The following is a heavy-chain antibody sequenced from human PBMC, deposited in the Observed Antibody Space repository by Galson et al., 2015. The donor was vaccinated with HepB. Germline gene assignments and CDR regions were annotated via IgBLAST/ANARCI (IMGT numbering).Heavy chain of an antibody. V-gene: IGHV1-8*01. CDR3: ARGLYSSSWSNWFDP. D-gene: IGHD6-13*01. Sequence: SVKVSCKASGYTFTSYDINWVRQATGQGLEWMGWMNPNSGNTGYAQKFQGRVTMTRNISISTAYMELSSLRSEDTAVYYCARGLYSSSWSNWFDPWGQGTLVTVSS. CDR1: GYTFTSYD. J-gene: IGHJ5*02. CDR2: MNPNSGNT.